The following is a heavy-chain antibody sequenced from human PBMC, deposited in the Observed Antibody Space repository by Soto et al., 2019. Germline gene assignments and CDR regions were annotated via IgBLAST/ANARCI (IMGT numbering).Heavy chain of an antibody. Sequence: ASVKVSCKASGGTFSSYAISWVRQAPGQGLEWMGGIIPIFGTANYAQKFQGRVTITADKSTGTAYMELSSLRSEDTAVYYCARQERLGYCSSTSCYRRAFDIWGQGTMVTVSS. CDR2: IIPIFGTA. V-gene: IGHV1-69*06. CDR1: GGTFSSYA. J-gene: IGHJ3*02. D-gene: IGHD2-2*01. CDR3: ARQERLGYCSSTSCYRRAFDI.